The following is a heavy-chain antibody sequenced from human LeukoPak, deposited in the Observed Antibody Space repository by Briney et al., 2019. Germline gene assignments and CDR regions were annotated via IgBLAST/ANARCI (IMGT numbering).Heavy chain of an antibody. CDR1: GGSISSGGYY. Sequence: SETLSLTCTVSGGSISSGGYYWSWIRQHPGKGLEWIVYIYYSGSTYYNPSLKSRVTISVDTSKNQFSLKLSSVTAADTAVYYCARADSGYDHDAFDIWGQGTMVTVSS. V-gene: IGHV4-31*03. CDR3: ARADSGYDHDAFDI. D-gene: IGHD5-12*01. CDR2: IYYSGST. J-gene: IGHJ3*02.